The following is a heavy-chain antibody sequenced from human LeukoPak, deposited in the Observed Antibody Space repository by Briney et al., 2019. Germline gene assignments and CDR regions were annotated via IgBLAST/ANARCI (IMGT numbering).Heavy chain of an antibody. V-gene: IGHV3-7*03. J-gene: IGHJ4*02. CDR1: GFTFSSYW. CDR3: AKVDPHDSSGYYYPDY. CDR2: IKQDGSEK. D-gene: IGHD3-22*01. Sequence: GGSLRLSCAASGFTFSSYWMSWVRQAPGKGLEWVANIKQDGSEKYYVDSVKGRFTISRDNAKNSLYLQMNSLRAEDTAVYYCAKVDPHDSSGYYYPDYWGQGTLVTVSS.